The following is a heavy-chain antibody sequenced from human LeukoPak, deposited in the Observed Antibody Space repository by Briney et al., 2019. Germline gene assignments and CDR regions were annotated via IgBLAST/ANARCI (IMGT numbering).Heavy chain of an antibody. J-gene: IGHJ4*02. D-gene: IGHD4/OR15-4a*01. CDR2: INHSGST. V-gene: IGHV4-34*01. Sequence: SETLSLTCAVYGGSFSGYYWSWIRQPPGKGLEWIGEINHSGSTNYNPSLKSRVTISVDTSKNQFSLKLSSVTPEDTAVDYCVRAGADPLLGFDYWGQGTLVTVSS. CDR3: VRAGADPLLGFDY. CDR1: GGSFSGYY.